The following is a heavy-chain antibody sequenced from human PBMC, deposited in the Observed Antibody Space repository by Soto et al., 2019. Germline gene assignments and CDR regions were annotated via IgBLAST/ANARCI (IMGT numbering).Heavy chain of an antibody. V-gene: IGHV1-18*01. CDR2: ISAYNGNT. CDR1: GYTYTSYV. Sequence: SVKVSCKGSGYTYTSYVISWVRQATGQGLEWMGWISAYNGNTNYAQKLQGRVTMTTDTSTSTAYMELRSLRSDDTAVYYCARDRSSSSSEIDYCYYYGMDVWGQGTTGTVSS. CDR3: ARDRSSSSSEIDYCYYYGMDV. J-gene: IGHJ6*02. D-gene: IGHD6-6*01.